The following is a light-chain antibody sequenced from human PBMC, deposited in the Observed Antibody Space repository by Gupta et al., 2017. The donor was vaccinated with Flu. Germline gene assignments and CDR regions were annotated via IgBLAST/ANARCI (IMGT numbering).Light chain of an antibody. V-gene: IGLV2-14*01. CDR1: RSDVGDYNR. CDR3: SSYTRSTASIIAWV. CDR2: EVS. J-gene: IGLJ3*02. Sequence: QSALTQPASVSGSPGQSITISCTGTRSDVGDYNRVSWYQQHPGKAPKLIVYEVSNRPSGVSNRFSGSKSGNTASLTISGLQADDEADYYCSSYTRSTASIIAWVFGGGTKVTVL.